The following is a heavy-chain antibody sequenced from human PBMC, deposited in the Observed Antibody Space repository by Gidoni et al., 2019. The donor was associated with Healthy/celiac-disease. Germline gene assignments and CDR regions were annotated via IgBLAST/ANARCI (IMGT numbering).Heavy chain of an antibody. CDR3: ARDSPGIAAAGTGVWFDY. Sequence: QVQLVQSGAEVKKPGASVKVSCKASGYTFTSYYMHWVRQAPGQGLEWMGIINPSGGSTSYAQKFQGRVTMTRDTSTSTVYMELSSLRSEDTAVYYCARDSPGIAAAGTGVWFDYWGQGTLVTVSS. J-gene: IGHJ4*02. CDR1: GYTFTSYY. D-gene: IGHD6-13*01. V-gene: IGHV1-46*01. CDR2: INPSGGST.